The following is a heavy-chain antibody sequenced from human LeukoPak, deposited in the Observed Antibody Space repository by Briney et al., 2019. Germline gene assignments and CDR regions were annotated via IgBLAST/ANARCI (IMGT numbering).Heavy chain of an antibody. CDR1: GGSISSYY. J-gene: IGHJ4*02. V-gene: IGHV4-59*01. Sequence: SETLSLTCTVSGGSISSYYWSWIRQPPGKGLEGIGYIYYSGSTNYNPSLKSRVTISVDTSKNQFSLKLSSVTAADTAVYYCARGLLRYFDWSRGPYFDYWGQGTLVTVSS. CDR3: ARGLLRYFDWSRGPYFDY. CDR2: IYYSGST. D-gene: IGHD3-9*01.